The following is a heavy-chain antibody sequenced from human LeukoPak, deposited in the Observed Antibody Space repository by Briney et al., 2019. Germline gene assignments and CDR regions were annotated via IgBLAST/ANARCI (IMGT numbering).Heavy chain of an antibody. D-gene: IGHD1-14*01. CDR1: GFTLNSYL. CDR3: ARSNPNRNALDL. Sequence: SGGSLRLSCAASGFTLNSYLMSWVRQAPGRGLEWVANIKKDGSEESYLASVKGRFTVSRDNAKNSLFLQMNSLRGEDTAVYYCARSNPNRNALDLWGQGTMVTISS. CDR2: IKKDGSEE. V-gene: IGHV3-7*01. J-gene: IGHJ3*01.